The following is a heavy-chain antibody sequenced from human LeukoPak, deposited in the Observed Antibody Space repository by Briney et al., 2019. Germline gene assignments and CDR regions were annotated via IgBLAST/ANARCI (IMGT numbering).Heavy chain of an antibody. Sequence: GGSLRLSCAASGFTFSSYAMHWVRQAPGKGLEYVSAISSNGGSTYYANSVKGRFTISRDNSKNTLYLQMGSLRAEDMAVYYCARGPRITIFGVVITKDYYYYMDAWGKGTTVTVSS. V-gene: IGHV3-64*01. J-gene: IGHJ6*03. CDR3: ARGPRITIFGVVITKDYYYYMDA. D-gene: IGHD3-3*01. CDR1: GFTFSSYA. CDR2: ISSNGGST.